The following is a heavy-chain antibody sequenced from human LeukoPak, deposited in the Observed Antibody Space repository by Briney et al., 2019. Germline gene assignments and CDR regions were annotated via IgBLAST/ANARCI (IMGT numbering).Heavy chain of an antibody. CDR1: GGSITSTNW. J-gene: IGHJ4*02. CDR2: ISHGGST. D-gene: IGHD4-23*01. Sequence: PSGTLSLTCAVSGGSITSTNWWSWVRQPPGEGLEWIGEISHGGSTSYSPSLKSRVTISVDTSKNQFSLKLSSVTAADTAVYYCARDLLNEGNHLDYWGQGTLVTVSS. CDR3: ARDLLNEGNHLDY. V-gene: IGHV4-4*02.